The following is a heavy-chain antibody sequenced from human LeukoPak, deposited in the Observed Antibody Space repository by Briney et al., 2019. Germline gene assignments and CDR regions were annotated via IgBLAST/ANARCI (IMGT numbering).Heavy chain of an antibody. CDR3: ARVLWGRPYYYYGMDV. V-gene: IGHV4-30-4*01. CDR1: GGSISSGDYY. J-gene: IGHJ6*02. Sequence: SETLSLTCTVSGGSISSGDYYWSWIRQPPGKGLEWIGYIYYSGSTYYNPSLKSRVTISVDTSKNQFSLKLSSVTAADTAVYYCARVLWGRPYYYYGMDVWGQGTTVTVSS. D-gene: IGHD2-21*01. CDR2: IYYSGST.